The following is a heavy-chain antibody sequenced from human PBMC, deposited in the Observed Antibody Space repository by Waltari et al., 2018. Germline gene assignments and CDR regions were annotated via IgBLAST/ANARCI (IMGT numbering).Heavy chain of an antibody. CDR1: GYSIRRGYY. CDR3: ASYTTTLLPLDY. D-gene: IGHD3-22*01. CDR2: ISHTMST. Sequence: QVQLQESGPGLVKPSETLSLTCTVSGYSIRRGYYWGLIRQSPGKGLEWIGSISHTMSTYYNPSLKSRVTISVDTSKNQFSLKLNSVTAADTAVYYCASYTTTLLPLDYWGQGILVTVSS. V-gene: IGHV4-38-2*02. J-gene: IGHJ4*02.